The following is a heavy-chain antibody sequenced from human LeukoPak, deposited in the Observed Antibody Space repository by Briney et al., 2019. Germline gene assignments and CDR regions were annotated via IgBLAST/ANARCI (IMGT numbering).Heavy chain of an antibody. J-gene: IGHJ4*02. CDR2: ISSSSSYI. CDR1: GFTFSSYS. D-gene: IGHD5-24*01. CDR3: ARDLVEMATIFWEISPRYYFDY. V-gene: IGHV3-21*01. Sequence: GGSLRLSCAASGFTFSSYSMNWVRQAPGKGLEWVSSISSSSSYIYYADSVKGRFTISRDNAKNSLYLQMNSLRAEDTAVYYCARDLVEMATIFWEISPRYYFDYWGQGTLVTVSS.